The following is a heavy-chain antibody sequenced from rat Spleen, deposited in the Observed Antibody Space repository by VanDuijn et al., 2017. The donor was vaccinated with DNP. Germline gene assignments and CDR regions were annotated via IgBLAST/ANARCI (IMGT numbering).Heavy chain of an antibody. CDR2: IIYDGSRT. CDR1: GFTFSEYN. CDR3: TRGTWYFDF. J-gene: IGHJ1*01. D-gene: IGHD1-5*01. V-gene: IGHV5S10*01. Sequence: EVQLVGSGGGLVQPGRSLKLSCVASGFTFSEYNMAWVRQAPKKGLEWGATIIYDGSRTYYRDSVKGRFTISRDNAKSTLYLQMNSLRSEDTATYYCTRGTWYFDFWGPGTMVTVSS.